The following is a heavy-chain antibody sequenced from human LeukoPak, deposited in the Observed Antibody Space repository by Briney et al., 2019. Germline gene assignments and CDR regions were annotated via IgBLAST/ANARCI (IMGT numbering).Heavy chain of an antibody. Sequence: ASVKVSCKASGYTFTSYGINWVRQAPGQGLEWMGWISGYNGNTIYAQNLQGRVTMTTDTSTSTAYMVLRSLRSDDTAVYYCARDLRPPYYYYGMDVWGQGTTVTVSS. V-gene: IGHV1-18*01. CDR2: ISGYNGNT. CDR1: GYTFTSYG. CDR3: ARDLRPPYYYYGMDV. D-gene: IGHD3-10*01. J-gene: IGHJ6*02.